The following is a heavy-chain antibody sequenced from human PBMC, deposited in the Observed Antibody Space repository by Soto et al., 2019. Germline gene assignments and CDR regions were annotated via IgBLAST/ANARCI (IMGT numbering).Heavy chain of an antibody. CDR2: IDVGNGNA. V-gene: IGHV1-58*01. CDR3: ARDAPSLYDILTGSSDY. D-gene: IGHD3-9*01. CDR1: GFTFSSSA. J-gene: IGHJ4*02. Sequence: GASVKVSCKTSGFTFSSSAVHWVRQARGHRLQWIGWIDVGNGNANYAQMLQERVTISRDMSTSTAYMELRSLRPDDTAVYYCARDAPSLYDILTGSSDYWGQGTLVTVFS.